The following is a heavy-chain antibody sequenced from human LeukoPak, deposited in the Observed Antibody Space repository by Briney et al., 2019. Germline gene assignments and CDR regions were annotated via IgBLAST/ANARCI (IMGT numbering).Heavy chain of an antibody. J-gene: IGHJ6*02. V-gene: IGHV3-7*01. Sequence: GGSLRLSCAASGFTFSSYWMSWVRQAPGKGLEWVANIKQDGSEKYYVDSVKGRFTISRDNAKNSLYLQTNSLRAEDTAVYYCAREQGGYSYGTNYYYYYGMDVWGQGTTVTVSS. CDR2: IKQDGSEK. CDR1: GFTFSSYW. D-gene: IGHD5-18*01. CDR3: AREQGGYSYGTNYYYYYGMDV.